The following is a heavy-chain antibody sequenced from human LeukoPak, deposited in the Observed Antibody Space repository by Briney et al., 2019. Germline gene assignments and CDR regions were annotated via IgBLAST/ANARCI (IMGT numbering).Heavy chain of an antibody. CDR2: ISSSSSYI. CDR3: ARDTVDTAMVFDY. J-gene: IGHJ4*02. D-gene: IGHD5-18*01. V-gene: IGHV3-21*01. Sequence: GGSLRLSCAASGFTFSSYSMNWGRQAPGRGLEWVSSISSSSSYIYYADSVKGRFTISRDNAKNSLYLQMNSLRAEDTAVYYCARDTVDTAMVFDYWGQGTLVTVSS. CDR1: GFTFSSYS.